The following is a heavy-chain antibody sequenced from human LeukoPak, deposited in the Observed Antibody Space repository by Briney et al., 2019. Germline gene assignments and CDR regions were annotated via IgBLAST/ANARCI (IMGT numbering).Heavy chain of an antibody. CDR1: GGSISSSSYY. CDR2: IYYSGST. V-gene: IGHV4-39*01. J-gene: IGHJ4*02. CDR3: ARLRSYGDYVRDY. D-gene: IGHD4-17*01. Sequence: SETLSLTCTVSGGSISSSSYYCGWIRQPPGKGLEWIGSIYYSGSTYYNPSLKSRVTISVDTSKNQFSLKLSSMTAADTAVYYCARLRSYGDYVRDYWGQGTLVTVSS.